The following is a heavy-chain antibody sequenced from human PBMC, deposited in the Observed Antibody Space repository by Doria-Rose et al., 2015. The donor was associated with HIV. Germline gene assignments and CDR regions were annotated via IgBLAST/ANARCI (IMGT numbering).Heavy chain of an antibody. CDR2: TFSDDER. V-gene: IGHV2-26*01. CDR3: ARIKSSRWYHKYYFDF. J-gene: IGHJ4*02. D-gene: IGHD6-13*01. Sequence: QITLKESGPVLVKPTETLTLTCTVSGVSLSSPGMGVSWIRQTPGKALEWLAHTFSDDERSYKTSLKSRLTISRGTSKSQVVLTMTDMDPVDTATYYCARIKSSRWYHKYYFDFWGQGTLVIVSA. CDR1: GVSLSSPGMG.